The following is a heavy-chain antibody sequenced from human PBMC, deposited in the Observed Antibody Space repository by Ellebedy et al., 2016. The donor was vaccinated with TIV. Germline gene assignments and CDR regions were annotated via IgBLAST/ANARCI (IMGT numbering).Heavy chain of an antibody. CDR1: GFTFSRFD. V-gene: IGHV3-13*01. D-gene: IGHD3-16*01. CDR2: VGTGYDA. J-gene: IGHJ6*02. Sequence: GESLKISCEGSGFTFSRFDIHWVRQSAGKGLEWVSSVGTGYDAHSADSVKGRFTVSRDNARNSVYLQMNSLRAGDTAVYYCARSAEGGSIWDVWGQGTTVAVSS. CDR3: ARSAEGGSIWDV.